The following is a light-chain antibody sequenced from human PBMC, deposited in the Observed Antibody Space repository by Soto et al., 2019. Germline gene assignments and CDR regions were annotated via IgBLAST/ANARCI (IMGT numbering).Light chain of an antibody. CDR1: GSNIGSNY. CDR3: SSWDGSLSGYV. J-gene: IGLJ1*01. V-gene: IGLV1-47*02. CDR2: NNN. Sequence: QSVLTQPPSASGTPGQGVTISCSGSGSNIGSNYVYWYQQLPGTAPKLLIYNNNQRPSGVPDRFSASKSGTSASLAIRGLRSDDEADYYCSSWDGSLSGYVFGAGTKVTVL.